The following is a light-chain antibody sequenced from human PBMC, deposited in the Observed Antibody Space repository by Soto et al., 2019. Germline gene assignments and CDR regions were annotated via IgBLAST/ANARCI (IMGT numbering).Light chain of an antibody. Sequence: ALTQPASLSGSPGQSITISCTGTSSDIGAYDYVSWFQQHPGKAPKLMIYSVSNRPSGVSYRFSGSKSGNTASLTISGLQAEDEADYYCISYTVNRSYVFGTGTKLTVL. J-gene: IGLJ1*01. V-gene: IGLV2-14*03. CDR3: ISYTVNRSYV. CDR1: SSDIGAYDY. CDR2: SVS.